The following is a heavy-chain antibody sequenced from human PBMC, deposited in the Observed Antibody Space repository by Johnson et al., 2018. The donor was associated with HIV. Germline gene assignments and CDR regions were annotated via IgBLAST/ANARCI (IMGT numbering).Heavy chain of an antibody. CDR1: GFTFSSYA. J-gene: IGHJ3*02. CDR2: ISYDGSNK. CDR3: AGDAQEWELWGDGAFDI. D-gene: IGHD1-26*01. Sequence: QVQLVESGGGVVQPGRSLRLSCAASGFTFSSYAMHWVRQAPGKGLEWVAVISYDGSNKYYADSVKGRFTISRDNSKNTLYLQMNSLRAEDTAVYYCAGDAQEWELWGDGAFDIWGQGTMVTVSS. V-gene: IGHV3-30-3*01.